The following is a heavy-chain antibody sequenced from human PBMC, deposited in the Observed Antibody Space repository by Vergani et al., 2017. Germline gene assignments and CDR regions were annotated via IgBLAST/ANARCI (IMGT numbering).Heavy chain of an antibody. V-gene: IGHV4-4*07. J-gene: IGHJ5*02. Sequence: QVHLQESGPGVVKPSDTLSLTCTVSGGSMSDFYWTWIRQPVGRGLEWIGRIYPNGNGNYNESLRSRLTMSIDTSRSQFSLSLSSVTAADTAVYYCARGNCGVNCPKYNWLAPWGQGILVTVSS. CDR3: ARGNCGVNCPKYNWLAP. D-gene: IGHD2-21*01. CDR1: GGSMSDFY. CDR2: IYPNGNG.